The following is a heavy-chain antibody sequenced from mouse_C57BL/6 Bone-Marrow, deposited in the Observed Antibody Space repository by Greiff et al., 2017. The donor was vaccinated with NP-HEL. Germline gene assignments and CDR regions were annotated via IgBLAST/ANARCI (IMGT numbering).Heavy chain of an antibody. CDR1: GFTFSSYA. CDR2: ISDGGSYT. J-gene: IGHJ4*01. CDR3: ARDGDYGNYEGYYYAMDY. V-gene: IGHV5-4*01. Sequence: LVESGGGLVKPGGSLKLSCAASGFTFSSYAMSWVRQTPEKRLEWVATISDGGSYTYYPDNVKGRFTISRDNAKNNLYLQMSHLKSEDTAMYYCARDGDYGNYEGYYYAMDYWGQGTSVTVSS. D-gene: IGHD2-1*01.